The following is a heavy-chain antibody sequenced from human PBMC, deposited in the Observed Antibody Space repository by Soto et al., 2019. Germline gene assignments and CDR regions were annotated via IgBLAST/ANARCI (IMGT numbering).Heavy chain of an antibody. Sequence: SETLSLTCAVSGYSISSGYYWGWIRQPPGKGLEWIGSIYHSGSTYYNPSLKSRVTISVDTSKNQFSLKLSSVTAADTAVYYCARTSYSSGWYGGYYYYGMGVWGQGPTVTVSS. J-gene: IGHJ6*02. CDR2: IYHSGST. V-gene: IGHV4-38-2*01. CDR1: GYSISSGYY. CDR3: ARTSYSSGWYGGYYYYGMGV. D-gene: IGHD6-19*01.